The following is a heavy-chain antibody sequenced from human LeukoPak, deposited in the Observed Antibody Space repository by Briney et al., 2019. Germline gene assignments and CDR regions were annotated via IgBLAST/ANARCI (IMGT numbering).Heavy chain of an antibody. CDR1: GGSFSGYY. CDR3: ARERSGVVTAKGWFDP. V-gene: IGHV4-4*07. CDR2: IYSGGTSGRVYTAGST. D-gene: IGHD2-21*02. J-gene: IGHJ5*02. Sequence: SETLPLTCAVYGGSFSGYYWSWIRQPAGKGLEWIGRIYSGGTSGRVYTAGSTTYNPSLKSRVTMSVDKSKNQFSLWLTSVTAADTAVYYCARERSGVVTAKGWFDPWGQGTLVIVSS.